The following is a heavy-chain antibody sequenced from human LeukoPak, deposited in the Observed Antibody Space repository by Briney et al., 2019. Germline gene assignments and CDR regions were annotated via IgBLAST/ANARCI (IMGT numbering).Heavy chain of an antibody. CDR2: ISYDGSNK. CDR1: GFTFSSYA. D-gene: IGHD2-15*01. CDR3: ARDYDIVVVVADYYYGMDV. V-gene: IGHV3-30-3*01. J-gene: IGHJ6*02. Sequence: GRSLRLSCAASGFTFSSYAMHWVRQAPGKGLEWVAVISYDGSNKYYADSVKGRFTISRDNSKNTLYLQMNSLRAEDTAVYYCARDYDIVVVVADYYYGMDVWGQGTTVTVSS.